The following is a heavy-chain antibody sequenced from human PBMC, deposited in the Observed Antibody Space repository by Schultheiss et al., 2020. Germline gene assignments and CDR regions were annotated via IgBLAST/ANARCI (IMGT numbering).Heavy chain of an antibody. CDR2: IKSKTDGGTT. V-gene: IGHV3-15*01. Sequence: WIRQPPEKGLEWVGRIKSKTDGGTTDYAAPVKGRFTISRDDSKNTLYLQMNSLKTEDTAVYYCTTDLSSSWYVDYWGQGTLVTVSS. CDR3: TTDLSSSWYVDY. J-gene: IGHJ4*02. D-gene: IGHD6-13*01.